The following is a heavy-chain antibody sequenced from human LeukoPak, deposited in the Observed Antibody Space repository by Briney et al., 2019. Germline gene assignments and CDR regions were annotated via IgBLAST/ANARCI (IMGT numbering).Heavy chain of an antibody. CDR3: ATARDTAMDPFDY. CDR1: RGTFSSYV. V-gene: IGHV1-69*13. J-gene: IGHJ4*02. Sequence: SVKVSCKSSRGTFSSYVISWVRQAPGQGLEWLGRIIPIFGTSKYAQKFQGRVTFTPDESTSTAYMEVSSLRSEDTAVYYWATARDTAMDPFDYWGQGALVTVSS. CDR2: IIPIFGTS. D-gene: IGHD5-18*01.